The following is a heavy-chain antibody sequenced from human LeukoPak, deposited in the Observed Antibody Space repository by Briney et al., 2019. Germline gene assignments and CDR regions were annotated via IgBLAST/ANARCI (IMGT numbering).Heavy chain of an antibody. CDR1: GYTFTSYY. J-gene: IGHJ5*02. V-gene: IGHV1-46*01. CDR3: ARDRCSSTSCYPNDP. D-gene: IGHD2-2*01. CDR2: INPSGGST. Sequence: ASVKVSCKASGYTFTSYYMHWVRQAPGQGLEWMGIINPSGGSTSYAQKFQGRVTMTRDTSTSTVYMELSSLRSEDTAVYYCARDRCSSTSCYPNDPWGQGTLVTVFS.